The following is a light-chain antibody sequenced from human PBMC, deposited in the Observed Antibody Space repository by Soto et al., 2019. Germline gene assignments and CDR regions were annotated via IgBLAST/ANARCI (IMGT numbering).Light chain of an antibody. V-gene: IGLV1-40*01. CDR1: SSNIGAGYN. CDR3: QSXDSSLSGGL. CDR2: GDS. Sequence: QSVLTQPPSVSGAPGQRVTISCTGSSSNIGAGYNVHWYQQVPGTAPKLLIYGDSNRPSGVPDRFSGSKSGTSASLAITGXQXXXXXXXXXQSXDSSLSGGLFGGGTKVTVL. J-gene: IGLJ3*02.